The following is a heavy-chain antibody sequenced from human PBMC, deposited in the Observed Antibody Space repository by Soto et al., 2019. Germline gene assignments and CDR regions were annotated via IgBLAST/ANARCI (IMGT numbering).Heavy chain of an antibody. D-gene: IGHD2-21*02. Sequence: QVQLVQSGPEVKQPGASVRISCQASGYSFTHFEMHWVRQAPGQRLEWMGWINTGNGDTKYSQKFQGRVTFTRDTSASTAYLDLDGLTSYDTSFYFCARGLTRLDYWGQGTLVTVSS. V-gene: IGHV1-3*04. J-gene: IGHJ4*02. CDR1: GYSFTHFE. CDR3: ARGLTRLDY. CDR2: INTGNGDT.